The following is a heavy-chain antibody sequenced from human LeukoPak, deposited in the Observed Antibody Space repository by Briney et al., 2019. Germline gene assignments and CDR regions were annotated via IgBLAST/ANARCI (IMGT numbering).Heavy chain of an antibody. CDR2: LCSRSRTI. CDR3: AKGSPRGGLYS. V-gene: IGHV3-48*01. D-gene: IGHD1-14*01. J-gene: IGHJ4*02. CDR1: DVTHSTFT. Sequence: GGSLRLSCAASDVTHSTFTMHRLRPAPAKGLDGVSSLCSRSRTINYADSVQDRFTVSRDNANNSMYLQMNELRREHTAVYYCAKGSPRGGLYSWGQGTLVTVSS.